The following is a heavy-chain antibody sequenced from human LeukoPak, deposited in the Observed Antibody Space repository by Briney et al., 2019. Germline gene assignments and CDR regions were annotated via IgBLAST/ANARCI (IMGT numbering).Heavy chain of an antibody. Sequence: GASVKVSCKVSGYTPTELSMHWVRQAPGKGLEWMGGFDPEDGETIYAQKFQGRVTMTEDTSTDTAYMELSSLRSEDTAVSYCATVGRGSYTYWGQGTLVTVSS. V-gene: IGHV1-24*01. D-gene: IGHD1-26*01. J-gene: IGHJ4*02. CDR2: FDPEDGET. CDR3: ATVGRGSYTY. CDR1: GYTPTELS.